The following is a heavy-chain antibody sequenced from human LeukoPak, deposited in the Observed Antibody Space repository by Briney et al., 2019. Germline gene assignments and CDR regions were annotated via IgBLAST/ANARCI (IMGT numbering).Heavy chain of an antibody. V-gene: IGHV1-69*05. J-gene: IGHJ5*02. D-gene: IGHD3-22*01. CDR2: IIPIFGTA. Sequence: SVKVSCKASGGTFSSYAISWVRQAPGQGLEWMGGIIPIFGTANYAQKFQGRVTITTDESTSTAYMELSSLRSEDTAVYYCARDYMGGYAPFDPWGQGTLVTVSS. CDR3: ARDYMGGYAPFDP. CDR1: GGTFSSYA.